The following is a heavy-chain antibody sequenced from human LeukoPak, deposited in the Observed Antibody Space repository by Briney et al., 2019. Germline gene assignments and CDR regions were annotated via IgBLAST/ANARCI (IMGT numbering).Heavy chain of an antibody. CDR3: AKYTPHPYYYDSSGYLDY. CDR2: ISGSGGST. J-gene: IGHJ4*02. Sequence: GGSLRLSCAASGFTFSSYAMSWVRQAPGKGLEWVSAISGSGGSTYYADSVKGRFTISRDNSKNTLYLQMNSLRAKDTAVYYCAKYTPHPYYYDSSGYLDYWGQGTLVTVSS. D-gene: IGHD3-22*01. V-gene: IGHV3-23*01. CDR1: GFTFSSYA.